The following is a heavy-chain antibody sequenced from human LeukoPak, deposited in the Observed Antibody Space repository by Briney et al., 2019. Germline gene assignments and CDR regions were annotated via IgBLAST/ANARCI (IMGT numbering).Heavy chain of an antibody. CDR1: GFTFSSYW. D-gene: IGHD6-19*01. J-gene: IGHJ3*01. CDR3: ATIWAVAGTAAFDL. Sequence: GGSLRLSCAASGFTFSSYWMHWVRQAPGKGLVWVSRVNPDGTSPYYADSVKGRFTISRDNSKNTLYLQMNSLRVDDTAVYYCATIWAVAGTAAFDLWGQGTMVTVSS. V-gene: IGHV3-74*01. CDR2: VNPDGTSP.